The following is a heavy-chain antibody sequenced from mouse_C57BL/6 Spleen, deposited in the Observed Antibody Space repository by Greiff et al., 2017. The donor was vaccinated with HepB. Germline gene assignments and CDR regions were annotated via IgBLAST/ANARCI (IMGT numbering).Heavy chain of an antibody. Sequence: QVQLQQPGAELVKPGASVKLSCKASGYTFTSYWMHWVKQRPGQGLEWIGMIHPNSGSTNYNEKFKSKATLTVDKSSSTAYMQLSSLTSEDSAVYYCASPDYYGSSYFDYWGQGTTLTVSS. V-gene: IGHV1-64*01. CDR1: GYTFTSYW. J-gene: IGHJ2*01. CDR2: IHPNSGST. CDR3: ASPDYYGSSYFDY. D-gene: IGHD1-1*01.